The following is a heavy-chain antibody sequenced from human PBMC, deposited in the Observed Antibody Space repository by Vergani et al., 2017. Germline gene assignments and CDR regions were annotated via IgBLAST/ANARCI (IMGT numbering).Heavy chain of an antibody. Sequence: QGQLVESGGGIVQPGRSLTLSCVASRSTFKTYGMHWVRQAPGKGLEWVGLIYYDGSNAYYADSVKGRFTISRDNSKNTLYLQMSSLRAEDTAVYYCAREQDPAAIRLNVGNYMDVWGRGTTVMVSS. D-gene: IGHD2-2*02. CDR1: RSTFKTYG. J-gene: IGHJ6*03. CDR3: AREQDPAAIRLNVGNYMDV. V-gene: IGHV3-33*01. CDR2: IYYDGSNA.